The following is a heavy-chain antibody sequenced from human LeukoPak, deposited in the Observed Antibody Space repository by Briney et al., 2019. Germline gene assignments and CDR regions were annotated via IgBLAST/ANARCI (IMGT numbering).Heavy chain of an antibody. CDR2: ISYDGSNK. CDR3: AKNWNYFDY. D-gene: IGHD1-1*01. Sequence: GGSLRLSCAASGFTFSSYGMHWVRQAPGKGLEWVAVISYDGSNKYYADSVKGRFTISRDNSKNTLYLQMSSLRAEDTAVYYCAKNWNYFDYWGQGTLVTVSS. J-gene: IGHJ4*02. CDR1: GFTFSSYG. V-gene: IGHV3-30*18.